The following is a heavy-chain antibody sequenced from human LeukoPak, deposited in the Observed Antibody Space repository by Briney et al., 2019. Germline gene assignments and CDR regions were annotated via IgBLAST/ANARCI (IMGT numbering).Heavy chain of an antibody. CDR2: INHSGST. V-gene: IGHV4-34*01. J-gene: IGHJ4*02. CDR1: GGSFSGYY. Sequence: PSETLSLTCAVYGGSFSGYYWNWIRQPPEKGLEWIGEINHSGSTNYNPSLKSRVTISVDTSKNQFSLKLSSVTAVDTAVYYCARWAVGATFDYWGQGTLVTVSS. CDR3: ARWAVGATFDY. D-gene: IGHD1-26*01.